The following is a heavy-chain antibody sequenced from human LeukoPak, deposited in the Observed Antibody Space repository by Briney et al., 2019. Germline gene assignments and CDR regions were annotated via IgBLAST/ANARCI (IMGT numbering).Heavy chain of an antibody. V-gene: IGHV4-30-4*01. CDR3: ASPNYDSSGYYSY. CDR2: IYYSGST. CDR1: GGSVSSGDYY. D-gene: IGHD3-22*01. J-gene: IGHJ4*02. Sequence: SETLSLTCTVSGGSVSSGDYYWSWIRLPPGKGLEWIGYIYYSGSTYYNPSLKSRVTISVDTSKNQFSLKLSSVTAADTAVYYCASPNYDSSGYYSYWGQGTLVTVSS.